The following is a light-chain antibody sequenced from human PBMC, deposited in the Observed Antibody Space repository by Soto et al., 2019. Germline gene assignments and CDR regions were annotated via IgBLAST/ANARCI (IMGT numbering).Light chain of an antibody. CDR3: ENWDNDNVV. J-gene: IGLJ2*01. CDR1: SGHSGYI. Sequence: QPVLTQSSAASASLGSSVKLTCTLSSGHSGYIIAWHLQQPGQAPRYLMRVEVSGIYNKGSGVPDRFSGSSSGADRHLVISNLQSEDEADYFCENWDNDNVVFGGGTKLTVL. V-gene: IGLV4-60*03. CDR2: VEVSGIY.